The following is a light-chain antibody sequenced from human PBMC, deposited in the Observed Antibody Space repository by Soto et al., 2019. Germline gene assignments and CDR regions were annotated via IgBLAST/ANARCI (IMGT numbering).Light chain of an antibody. J-gene: IGKJ2*01. CDR3: QQTYSTPYT. V-gene: IGKV1-39*01. CDR2: AAS. CDR1: QSISSY. Sequence: DIQMTQSPSSLSASVGDRVTITCRASQSISSYLNWYHQRPGKAPKLLIYAASNLQSEVPSRFSGSGSGTDFTLTISSLQPEDCATYYCQQTYSTPYTFGQGTKLEIK.